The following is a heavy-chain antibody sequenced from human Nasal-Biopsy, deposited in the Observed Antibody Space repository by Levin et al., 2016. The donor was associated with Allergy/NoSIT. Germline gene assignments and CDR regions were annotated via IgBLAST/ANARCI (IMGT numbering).Heavy chain of an antibody. J-gene: IGHJ4*02. V-gene: IGHV3-72*01. CDR3: AREPSSGYVFDY. CDR2: SRNKANSYIT. CDR1: GFIFSYHY. D-gene: IGHD3-22*01. Sequence: GGSLRLSCEVSGFIFSYHYMDWVRQAPGKGLEWVGRSRNKANSYITEYAASVKGRFTISRDESKNTLYLQMSSLKTEDSAVYYCAREPSSGYVFDYWGQGALVTVSS.